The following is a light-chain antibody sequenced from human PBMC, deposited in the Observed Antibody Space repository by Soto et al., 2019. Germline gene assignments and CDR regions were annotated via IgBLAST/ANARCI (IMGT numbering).Light chain of an antibody. CDR1: SSVVGGYNY. V-gene: IGLV2-14*03. J-gene: IGLJ1*01. Sequence: QSALTQPASVSGSPGQSITIPCSGTSSVVGGYNYVSWYQQHPGKAPRVMIYDVSNRPSGVSDRFSGSKSGNTATLTISGLQAEDEADYYCSSYTSDNTYVFASGTKVTVL. CDR2: DVS. CDR3: SSYTSDNTYV.